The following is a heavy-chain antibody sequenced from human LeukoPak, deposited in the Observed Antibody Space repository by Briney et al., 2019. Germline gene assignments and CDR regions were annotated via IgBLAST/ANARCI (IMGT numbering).Heavy chain of an antibody. Sequence: GGSLRLSCAASGFTFSSYAMHWVRQAPGKGLEWVAVISYDGSNKYYADSVKGRFTISRDNSKNTLYLQMNSLRAEDTAVYYCARVFMVRGVIMSYGMDVWGQGTTVTVSS. J-gene: IGHJ6*02. V-gene: IGHV3-30-3*01. D-gene: IGHD3-10*01. CDR1: GFTFSSYA. CDR2: ISYDGSNK. CDR3: ARVFMVRGVIMSYGMDV.